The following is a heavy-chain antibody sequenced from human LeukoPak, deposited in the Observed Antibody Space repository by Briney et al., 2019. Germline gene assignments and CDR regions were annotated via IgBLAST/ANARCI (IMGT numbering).Heavy chain of an antibody. J-gene: IGHJ4*02. V-gene: IGHV1-8*01. D-gene: IGHD3-10*01. CDR3: ARANYYGSGKKDLDY. CDR2: MNPNSGNA. CDR1: GYTFTTYD. Sequence: GASVKVSCKASGYTFTTYDINWVRQATGQGLELMGWMNPNSGNAGYAQKFQGRVTMTRNTSMSTAYMELSSLRSEDTAVYYCARANYYGSGKKDLDYWGQGTLVTVSS.